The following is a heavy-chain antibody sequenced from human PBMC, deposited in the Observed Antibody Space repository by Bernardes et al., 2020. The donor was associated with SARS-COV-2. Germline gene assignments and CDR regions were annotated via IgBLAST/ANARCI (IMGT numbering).Heavy chain of an antibody. Sequence: ASVKVSCKVSGYTLTELSMHWVRQAPGKGLEWMGGFDPEDGETIYAQKFQGRVTMTEDTSTDTAYMELSSLRSEDTAVYYCATSTPVFCSSTSCLHYYYYYGMDVWGQGTTVTVSS. J-gene: IGHJ6*02. CDR2: FDPEDGET. V-gene: IGHV1-24*01. D-gene: IGHD2-2*01. CDR1: GYTLTELS. CDR3: ATSTPVFCSSTSCLHYYYYYGMDV.